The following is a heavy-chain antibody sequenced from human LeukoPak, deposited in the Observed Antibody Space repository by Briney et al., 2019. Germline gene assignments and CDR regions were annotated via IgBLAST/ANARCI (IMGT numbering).Heavy chain of an antibody. D-gene: IGHD6-13*01. V-gene: IGHV3-23*01. Sequence: GGSLRLSCTVSGFTLSSYEMSWIRQAPGKGLEWVSSVDYSGDSTHYADSVMGRFTISRDNSKNTLYLHMNNLRPEDTAVYYCARDKIAAATTGSSFHHWGQGTLVTVSS. CDR2: VDYSGDST. CDR1: GFTLSSYE. J-gene: IGHJ1*01. CDR3: ARDKIAAATTGSSFHH.